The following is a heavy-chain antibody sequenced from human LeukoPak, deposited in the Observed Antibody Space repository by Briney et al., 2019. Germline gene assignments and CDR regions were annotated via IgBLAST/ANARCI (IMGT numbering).Heavy chain of an antibody. CDR2: IRSDGNKK. Sequence: GGSLRLSCAASVFTFSSYGMYWVRQAPGKGLEWVAFIRSDGNKKYYADSVKGRFTISRDNSRNSLYLQMNSLRTEDTTVYYCAKDLNYGELVDSWGKGTLVTVSS. J-gene: IGHJ4*02. CDR3: AKDLNYGELVDS. V-gene: IGHV3-30*02. D-gene: IGHD4-17*01. CDR1: VFTFSSYG.